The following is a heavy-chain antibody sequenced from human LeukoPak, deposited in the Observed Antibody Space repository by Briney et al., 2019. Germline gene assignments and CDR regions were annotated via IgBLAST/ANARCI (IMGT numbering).Heavy chain of an antibody. V-gene: IGHV1-2*02. CDR3: ARQTAMVLNAFDI. CDR1: GYTFTGYY. Sequence: ASVKVSCKASGYTFTGYYMHWVRQAPGQGLEWMGWINPNSGGTNYAQKFQGRVTMTRDTSISTAYMELSRLRSDDTAMYYCARQTAMVLNAFDIWGQGTMVTVSS. J-gene: IGHJ3*02. D-gene: IGHD5-18*01. CDR2: INPNSGGT.